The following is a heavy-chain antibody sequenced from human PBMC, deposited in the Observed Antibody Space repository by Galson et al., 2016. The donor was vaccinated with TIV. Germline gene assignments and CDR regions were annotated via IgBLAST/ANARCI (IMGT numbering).Heavy chain of an antibody. CDR3: ARPFSRLIPVAGFFDS. J-gene: IGHJ4*02. Sequence: SLRLSCAASGFTFTTYGMTWVRQAPGKALEWVSFISGSGGSTYYADSVKGRFTISRDNSKNTLYLQMNSLRDEDTARYYCARPFSRLIPVAGFFDSRGQGTLVIVS. CDR2: ISGSGGST. V-gene: IGHV3-23*01. D-gene: IGHD6-19*01. CDR1: GFTFTTYG.